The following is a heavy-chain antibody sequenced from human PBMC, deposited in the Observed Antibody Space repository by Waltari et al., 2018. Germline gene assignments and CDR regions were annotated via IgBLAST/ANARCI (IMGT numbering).Heavy chain of an antibody. D-gene: IGHD3-22*01. J-gene: IGHJ5*02. CDR3: VGIYFESSGHKLS. CDR1: GFTFSRSW. CDR2: INNDGTTT. Sequence: EVQLVESGGGLVQPGGSLRLSCAASGFTFSRSWMHWARQAPGKGLGWVSLINNDGTTTSYADSVKGRFTISRDNAENTLYLQMNSLRAEDTAVYYCVGIYFESSGHKLSWGQGTLVTVSS. V-gene: IGHV3-74*01.